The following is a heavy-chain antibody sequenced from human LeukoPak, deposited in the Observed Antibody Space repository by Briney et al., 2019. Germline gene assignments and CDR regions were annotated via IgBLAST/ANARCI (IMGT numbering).Heavy chain of an antibody. J-gene: IGHJ4*02. Sequence: GGSLRLSCAASGFTFSTYAMSWVRQAPGKGLEWVSGISGSAGGTKYADSVKGRFTISRDNSKNTLYLQMNSLRAEDTAVYYCAKVSGRAAAGTGIDYWGQGTLVTVSS. V-gene: IGHV3-23*01. CDR3: AKVSGRAAAGTGIDY. D-gene: IGHD6-13*01. CDR2: ISGSAGGT. CDR1: GFTFSTYA.